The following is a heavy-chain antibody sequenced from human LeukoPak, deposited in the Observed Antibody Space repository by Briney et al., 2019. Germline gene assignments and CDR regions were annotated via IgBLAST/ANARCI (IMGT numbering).Heavy chain of an antibody. D-gene: IGHD5-18*01. J-gene: IGHJ4*02. Sequence: GGSLRLSCAASGFTFSDYYMSWIRQAPGKGLEWVSYISSSGSTIYYADSVKGRFTISRDNAKNSLYLQMNSLRAEDTAVYYRARAGLELWLFSLGYWGQGTLVTVSS. CDR1: GFTFSDYY. V-gene: IGHV3-11*01. CDR2: ISSSGSTI. CDR3: ARAGLELWLFSLGY.